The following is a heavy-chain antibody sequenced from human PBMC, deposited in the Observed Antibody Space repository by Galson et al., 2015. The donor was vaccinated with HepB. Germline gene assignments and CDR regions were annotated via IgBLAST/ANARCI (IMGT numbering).Heavy chain of an antibody. J-gene: IGHJ3*02. D-gene: IGHD3-10*01. CDR1: GGSISSYY. Sequence: QVQLQESGPGLVKPSETLSLTCTVSGGSISSYYWSWIRQPPGKGLEWIGYIYYSGSTNYNPSLKSRVTISVDTSKNQFSLKLSSVTAADTAVYYCARAGLLWFGELFRGVVEVGAAFDIWGQGTMVTVSS. V-gene: IGHV4-59*01. CDR3: ARAGLLWFGELFRGVVEVGAAFDI. CDR2: IYYSGST.